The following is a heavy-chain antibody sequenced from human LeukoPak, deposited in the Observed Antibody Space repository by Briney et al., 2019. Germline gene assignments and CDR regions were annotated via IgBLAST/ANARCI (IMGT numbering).Heavy chain of an antibody. V-gene: IGHV3-69-1*01. Sequence: GGSLRLSCAASGFHFSAYDMHWVRQAPEEGLEWVAYFGHSGTIYYADSVRGRFTISRDNAKNSLHLQMNSLRADDTAVYYCAGYGDYPYWGQGTPVTVSS. CDR1: GFHFSAYD. J-gene: IGHJ4*02. CDR2: FGHSGTI. CDR3: AGYGDYPY. D-gene: IGHD4-17*01.